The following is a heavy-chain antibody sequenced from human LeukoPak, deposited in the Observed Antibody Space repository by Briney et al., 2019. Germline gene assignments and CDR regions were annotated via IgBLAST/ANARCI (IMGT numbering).Heavy chain of an antibody. CDR1: GFTFSSYA. Sequence: GGSLRLSCAASGFTFSSYAMHWVRQAPGKGLVWVSRINSDGTRTTYADSVKGRFTISRDNAKNSLYLQMNSLRAEDTAVYYCARDRAILWFGGQGTLVTVSS. CDR3: ARDRAILWF. CDR2: INSDGTRT. D-gene: IGHD3-10*01. V-gene: IGHV3-74*01. J-gene: IGHJ4*02.